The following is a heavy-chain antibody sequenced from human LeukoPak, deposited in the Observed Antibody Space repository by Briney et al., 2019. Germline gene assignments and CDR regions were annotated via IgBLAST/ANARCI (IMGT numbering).Heavy chain of an antibody. CDR3: ARGGDYGVSRIDY. V-gene: IGHV4-30-2*01. Sequence: SETLSLTCAVSGGSISSGGYSWSWIRQPPGKGLEWIGYIYHSGSTYYNPSLKSRVTISVDRSKNQFSLKLSSVTAADTAVYYCARGGDYGVSRIDYWGQGTLVTVSS. CDR1: GGSISSGGYS. D-gene: IGHD4-17*01. CDR2: IYHSGST. J-gene: IGHJ4*02.